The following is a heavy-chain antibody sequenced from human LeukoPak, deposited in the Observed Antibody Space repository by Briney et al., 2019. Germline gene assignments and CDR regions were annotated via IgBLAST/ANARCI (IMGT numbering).Heavy chain of an antibody. CDR1: GGSISSYY. V-gene: IGHV4-4*09. J-gene: IGHJ4*02. D-gene: IGHD1-26*01. CDR2: IYTSGST. CDR3: AGYFMGAFDY. Sequence: SETLSLTCTVSGGSISSYYWSWIRQPPGKGLEWIGYIYTSGSTNYNPSLKSRVTTSVDTSKNQFSLKLSSVTAADTAVYYCAGYFMGAFDYWGQGTLVTVSS.